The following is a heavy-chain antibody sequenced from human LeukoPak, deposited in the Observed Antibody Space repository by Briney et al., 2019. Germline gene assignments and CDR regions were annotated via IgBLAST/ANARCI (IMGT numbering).Heavy chain of an antibody. CDR2: IYYSGGT. J-gene: IGHJ4*02. Sequence: SETLSLICTVSGGSISSYYWSWIRQPPGKGLEWIGYIYYSGGTNYNPSLKSRVTISVDTSKNQFSLKLSSVTAADSAVYYCARAIAGGYFDHWGQGTLVTVSS. CDR3: ARAIAGGYFDH. CDR1: GGSISSYY. D-gene: IGHD6-13*01. V-gene: IGHV4-59*01.